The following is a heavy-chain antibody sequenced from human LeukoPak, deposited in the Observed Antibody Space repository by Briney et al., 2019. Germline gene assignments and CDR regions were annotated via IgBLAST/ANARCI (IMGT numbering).Heavy chain of an antibody. CDR2: ISAYNGNT. V-gene: IGHV1-18*01. CDR1: GYTFTSYG. D-gene: IGHD3-16*02. Sequence: ASVKVSCKASGYTFTSYGISWVRQAPGQGLEWMGWISAYNGNTNYAQKLQGRVTMTTDTSTSTAYMELSRLRSDDTAVYYCARDRAPTYYDYVWGSYRPTDDAFDIWGQGTMVTVSS. CDR3: ARDRAPTYYDYVWGSYRPTDDAFDI. J-gene: IGHJ3*02.